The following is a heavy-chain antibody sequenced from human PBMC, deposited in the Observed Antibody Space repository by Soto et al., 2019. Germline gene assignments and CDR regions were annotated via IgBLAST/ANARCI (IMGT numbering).Heavy chain of an antibody. J-gene: IGHJ6*03. D-gene: IGHD7-27*01. V-gene: IGHV4-34*01. CDR1: GGSFSGYY. Sequence: QVQLQQWGAGLLKPSETLSLTCAVYGGSFSGYYWSWIRQPPGKGLEWIGEINHSGSTNYNPSLKSRVTISVDTSKNQFSLKLSSVTAADTAVYYCATLPTWGYEAAYYYMDVWGKGTTVTVSS. CDR3: ATLPTWGYEAAYYYMDV. CDR2: INHSGST.